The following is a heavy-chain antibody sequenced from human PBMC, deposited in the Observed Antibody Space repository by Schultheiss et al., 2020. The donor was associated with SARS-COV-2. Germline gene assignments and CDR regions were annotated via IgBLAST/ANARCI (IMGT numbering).Heavy chain of an antibody. D-gene: IGHD5-12*01. Sequence: GESLKISCKASGYTFTGYYMHWVRQATGQGLEWMGWMNPNSGNTGYAQKFQGRVTMTRNTSISTAYMELSSLRSEDTAVYYCARNPRDTGYFDPWGQGTLVTVSS. V-gene: IGHV1-8*02. CDR1: GYTFTGYY. CDR3: ARNPRDTGYFDP. J-gene: IGHJ5*02. CDR2: MNPNSGNT.